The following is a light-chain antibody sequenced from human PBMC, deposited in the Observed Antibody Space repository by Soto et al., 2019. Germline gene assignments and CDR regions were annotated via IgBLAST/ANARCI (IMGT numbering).Light chain of an antibody. CDR1: QSVGSSY. V-gene: IGKV3-20*01. CDR3: QQFVSSPL. J-gene: IGKJ4*01. Sequence: VLTQSPGTRALSPGEIATLSCRASQSVGSSYLAWYQQKPGQAPRRRIYGASTRATGITDRFSGSGSGTDFTRTISRLESEDFAVYYCQQFVSSPLFGGGTKVEIK. CDR2: GAS.